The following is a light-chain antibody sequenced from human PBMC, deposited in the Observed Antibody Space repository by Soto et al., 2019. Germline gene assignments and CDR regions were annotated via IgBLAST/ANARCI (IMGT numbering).Light chain of an antibody. J-gene: IGKJ1*01. Sequence: DIQMTQFPSSLSASVGDRVTITCRASQGSRNDLAWYQQKPGKAAKRLIYAASSLQSGVPSRFSGSGSGTEFTLAISSLQPEDFATFYCLQHSTYPLTFGQGTKVEIK. CDR1: QGSRND. V-gene: IGKV1-17*01. CDR2: AAS. CDR3: LQHSTYPLT.